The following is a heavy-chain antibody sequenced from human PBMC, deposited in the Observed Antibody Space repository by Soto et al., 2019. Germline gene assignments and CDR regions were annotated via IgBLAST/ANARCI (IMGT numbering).Heavy chain of an antibody. Sequence: QVQLVESGGGVVQPGRSLRLSCAASGFTFSSYAMHWVRQAPGKGLEWVAVISYDGSNKYYADSVKGRFTISRDNSKNTLYLQMNSLRAEDTAVYYCARDRYTYVIGTHHDPWGQGTLVTVSS. CDR3: ARDRYTYVIGTHHDP. D-gene: IGHD3-16*02. CDR2: ISYDGSNK. CDR1: GFTFSSYA. J-gene: IGHJ5*02. V-gene: IGHV3-30-3*01.